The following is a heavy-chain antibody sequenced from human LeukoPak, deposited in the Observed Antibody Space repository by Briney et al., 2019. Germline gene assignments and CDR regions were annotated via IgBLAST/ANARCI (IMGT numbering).Heavy chain of an antibody. CDR1: GGSITGYY. Sequence: SETLSLTCAVYGGSITGYYWSWIYQTPGRGLEWVGEIHYTGATSYNPSLKSRATISTDTSKNQFSLRLSSVTAADTAVYYCARGNILTGYCFDFWGQGALVTVSS. D-gene: IGHD3-9*01. CDR2: IHYTGAT. J-gene: IGHJ4*02. V-gene: IGHV4-34*01. CDR3: ARGNILTGYCFDF.